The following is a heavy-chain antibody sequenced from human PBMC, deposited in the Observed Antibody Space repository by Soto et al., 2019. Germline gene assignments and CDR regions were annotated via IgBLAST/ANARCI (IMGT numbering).Heavy chain of an antibody. D-gene: IGHD2-15*01. V-gene: IGHV3-48*01. CDR3: VRDWSSNADSVNDY. CDR1: GFTFSSYS. Sequence: PGGSLRLSCAASGFTFSSYSMNWVRKAPGKGLEWVSYISSSSSTIYYADSVKGRFTISRDNAKNTIYLQMDSLRVEDTAVYYCVRDWSSNADSVNDYWGQGT. CDR2: ISSSSSTI. J-gene: IGHJ4*02.